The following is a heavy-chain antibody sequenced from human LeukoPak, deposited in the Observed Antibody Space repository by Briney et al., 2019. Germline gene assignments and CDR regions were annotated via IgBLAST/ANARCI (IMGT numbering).Heavy chain of an antibody. D-gene: IGHD2-2*01. J-gene: IGHJ3*02. CDR2: ISAYNGNT. CDR1: GYTFTSYG. CDR3: ARWGVVVPAEDAFDI. Sequence: ASVKVSCKASGYTFTSYGISWVRQAPGQGLEWVGWISAYNGNTNYAQKLQGRVTMTTDTSTSTAYMELRSLRSDDTAVYYCARWGVVVPAEDAFDIWGQGTMVTVSS. V-gene: IGHV1-18*01.